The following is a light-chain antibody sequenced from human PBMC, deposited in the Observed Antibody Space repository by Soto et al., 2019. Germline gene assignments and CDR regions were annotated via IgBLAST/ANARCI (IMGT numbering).Light chain of an antibody. Sequence: ENVLTQSPGTLSLSPGERATLSCRALQSVSSYLAWYQQKPGQAPRLLIYDASNRATGIPARFSGSGSGTEFTLTISSLQSEDFAVYYCQQYNTWPPLITFGQGTRLEIK. V-gene: IGKV3D-15*01. CDR1: QSVSSY. CDR2: DAS. J-gene: IGKJ5*01. CDR3: QQYNTWPPLIT.